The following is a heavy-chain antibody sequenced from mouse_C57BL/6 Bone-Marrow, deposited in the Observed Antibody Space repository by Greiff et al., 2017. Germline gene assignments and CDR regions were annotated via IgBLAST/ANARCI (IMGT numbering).Heavy chain of an antibody. D-gene: IGHD1-1*01. V-gene: IGHV1-85*01. CDR2: IYPRDGST. CDR3: ARRRIYSAMDY. CDR1: GYTFTSYD. J-gene: IGHJ4*01. Sequence: QVQLQQSGPELVKPGASVKLSCKASGYTFTSYDINWVKQRPGQGLEWIGWIYPRDGSTKYNEKFKGNATLTVDTSSSTAYMELHSLTSEDSAVYFCARRRIYSAMDYWGQGTSVTVSS.